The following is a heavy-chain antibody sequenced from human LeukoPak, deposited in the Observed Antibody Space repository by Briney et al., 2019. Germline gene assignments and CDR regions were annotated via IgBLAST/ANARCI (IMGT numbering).Heavy chain of an antibody. Sequence: GGSLRLSCAASGFTFSSYAMSWVRQAPGEGLQWVSGISGSGSGTYYADSVRGRFTISRDNSKNTLYLQMNSLRAEDTAVYYCARDPGASEVFTVVVFDYWGQGTLVTVSS. CDR3: ARDPGASEVFTVVVFDY. V-gene: IGHV3-23*01. CDR1: GFTFSSYA. J-gene: IGHJ4*02. D-gene: IGHD4-23*01. CDR2: ISGSGSGT.